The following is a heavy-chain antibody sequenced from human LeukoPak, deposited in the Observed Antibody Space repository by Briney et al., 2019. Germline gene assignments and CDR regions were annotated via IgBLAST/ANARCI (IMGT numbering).Heavy chain of an antibody. J-gene: IGHJ4*02. V-gene: IGHV3-7*01. D-gene: IGHD4-23*01. CDR1: GFDFSRYY. CDR3: TRDEGATVATYRFDF. CDR2: IKYDGTYI. Sequence: GGSVRLSCKASGFDFSRYYMSWVRQPPGKGLKWLANIKYDGTYINYKDSVKGRLTPSRDNAKNSVYLQMNSLRTEDTAAYYCTRDEGATVATYRFDFWGRGTLVTVSS.